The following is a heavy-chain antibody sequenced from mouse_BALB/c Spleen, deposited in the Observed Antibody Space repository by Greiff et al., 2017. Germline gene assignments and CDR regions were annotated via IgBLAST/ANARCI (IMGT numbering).Heavy chain of an antibody. CDR1: GYSFTGYF. V-gene: IGHV1-26*01. CDR3: ARGGYDYDEEFAY. Sequence: EVQLQQSGPELVKPGASVKISCKASGYSFTGYFMNWVKQSHGKSLEWIGGINPNNGGTSYNQKFKGKATLTVDKSSSTAYMELRSLTSEDSAVYYCARGGYDYDEEFAYWGQGTLVTVSA. J-gene: IGHJ3*01. CDR2: INPNNGGT. D-gene: IGHD2-4*01.